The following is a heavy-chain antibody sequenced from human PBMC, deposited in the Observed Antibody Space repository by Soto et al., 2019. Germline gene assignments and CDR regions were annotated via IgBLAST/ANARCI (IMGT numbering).Heavy chain of an antibody. CDR1: GFNFGSNA. J-gene: IGHJ6*02. V-gene: IGHV3-23*01. Sequence: EVQLLESGGGLVQPGGSLRLSCVASGFNFGSNAMSWVRQAPGKGLEWVSGISVNGAGTYYADSVKGRFTISRDSSKNTLFLQMHSLRAEDSALYYCVSCSGASCYSGDGMDVWGQGTTVTVSS. D-gene: IGHD2-15*01. CDR3: VSCSGASCYSGDGMDV. CDR2: ISVNGAGT.